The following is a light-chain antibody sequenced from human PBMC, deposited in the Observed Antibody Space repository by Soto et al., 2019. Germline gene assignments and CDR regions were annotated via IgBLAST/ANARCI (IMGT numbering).Light chain of an antibody. V-gene: IGKV1-5*03. CDR2: KAS. CDR3: QHYNGYSEA. CDR1: QSISSW. Sequence: DIQMTQSPSTLSASVGDRVTITCRASQSISSWLAWYQQKPGKAPKLLIYKASSLESGVPSRFSGSGSGTEYTLTISSLQPDDFATYYCQHYNGYSEAFGQGTKVDI. J-gene: IGKJ1*01.